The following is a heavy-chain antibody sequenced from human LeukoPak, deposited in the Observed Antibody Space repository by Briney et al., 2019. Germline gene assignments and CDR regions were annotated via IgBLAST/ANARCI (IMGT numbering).Heavy chain of an antibody. Sequence: SVKVSCKASGGTFSSYAISWVRQAPGQGLEWMGGIIPIFGTANYAQKFQGRVTITTDESTSTAYMELSSLRSEDTAVYYCASAPGQLRYFDGMGYMDVWGKGTTVTVSS. CDR2: IIPIFGTA. CDR3: ASAPGQLRYFDGMGYMDV. J-gene: IGHJ6*03. V-gene: IGHV1-69*05. CDR1: GGTFSSYA. D-gene: IGHD3-9*01.